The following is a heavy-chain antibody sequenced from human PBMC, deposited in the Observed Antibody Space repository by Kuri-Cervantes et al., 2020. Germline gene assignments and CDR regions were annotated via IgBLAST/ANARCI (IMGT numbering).Heavy chain of an antibody. J-gene: IGHJ6*03. D-gene: IGHD7-27*01. CDR3: ARCLLGFPMDV. CDR2: MSHSGTT. Sequence: SETLSLTCTVSGGSVRSGDYCWNWIRQPPGKGLEWIAYMSHSGTTNYNPSLKSRVTISVDSSRNQFSLKLSSVTAADTAVYYCARCLLGFPMDVWGKGTTVTVSS. V-gene: IGHV4-61*08. CDR1: GGSVRSGDYC.